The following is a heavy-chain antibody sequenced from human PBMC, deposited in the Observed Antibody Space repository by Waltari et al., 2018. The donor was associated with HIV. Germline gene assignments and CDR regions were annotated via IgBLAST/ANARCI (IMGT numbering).Heavy chain of an antibody. V-gene: IGHV4-39*01. CDR1: TGSINSPNYY. D-gene: IGHD4-4*01. CDR3: ASCWVRSNKCPPGICDF. J-gene: IGHJ4*02. Sequence: QLQLQEAGSGMVKPSETLSLTCTVSTGSINSPNYYCGCLRQPPGRGLQWIGSLYYSGKTCYNPSLEGRVTISVDTPRGQFSLKVYSMTVTDTAIYNCASCWVRSNKCPPGICDFWGQGALITVSS. CDR2: LYYSGKT.